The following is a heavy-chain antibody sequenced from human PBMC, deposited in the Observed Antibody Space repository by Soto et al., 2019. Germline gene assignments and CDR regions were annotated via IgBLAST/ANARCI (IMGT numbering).Heavy chain of an antibody. Sequence: QVQLVESGGGVVQPGRSLRLSCAASGFTFSSYAMHWVRQAPGKGLEWVAVISNDGSNKYYADSVKGRFTISRENSKNTRSVQINSLRAEDTAVYYCARDSNYYDSSGYWAGDAFDIWGQGTMVTVSS. CDR1: GFTFSSYA. V-gene: IGHV3-30-3*01. J-gene: IGHJ3*02. D-gene: IGHD3-22*01. CDR2: ISNDGSNK. CDR3: ARDSNYYDSSGYWAGDAFDI.